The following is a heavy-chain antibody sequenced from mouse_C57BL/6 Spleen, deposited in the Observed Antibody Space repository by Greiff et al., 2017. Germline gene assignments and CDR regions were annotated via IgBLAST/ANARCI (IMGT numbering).Heavy chain of an antibody. D-gene: IGHD3-1*01. Sequence: EVMLVESGGGLVKPGGSLKLSCAASGFTFSDYGMHWVRQAPEKGLEWVAYISSGSSTIYYADTVKGRFSISRDNAKNTLFLQMTSLRSEDTAMYYCARPTFSGYAMDYWGQGTSVTVSS. J-gene: IGHJ4*01. CDR3: ARPTFSGYAMDY. CDR2: ISSGSSTI. CDR1: GFTFSDYG. V-gene: IGHV5-17*01.